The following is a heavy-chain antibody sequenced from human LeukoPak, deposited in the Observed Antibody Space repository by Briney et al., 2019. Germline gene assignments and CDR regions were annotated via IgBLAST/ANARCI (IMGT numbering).Heavy chain of an antibody. CDR1: GFTFSSYG. CDR2: IWYDGSNK. Sequence: PGRSLRLSCAASGFTFSSYGMHWVRQAPGKGLEWLAVIWYDGSNKYYADSVKGRFTISRDNSKNTLYLQMNSLRAEDTAVYYCARDLSGYWGQGTLVTVSS. V-gene: IGHV3-33*01. CDR3: ARDLSGY. J-gene: IGHJ4*02. D-gene: IGHD3-3*02.